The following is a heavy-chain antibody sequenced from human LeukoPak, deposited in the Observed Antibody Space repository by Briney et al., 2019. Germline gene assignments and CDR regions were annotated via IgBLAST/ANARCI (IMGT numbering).Heavy chain of an antibody. CDR3: ARAEGPYYYGSSGYYPSYFDY. CDR1: GYTFTSYY. CDR2: INPSGGST. D-gene: IGHD3-22*01. V-gene: IGHV1-46*01. J-gene: IGHJ4*02. Sequence: GASVKISCKASGYTFTSYYMHWVRQAPGQGLEWMGIINPSGGSTSYAQKFQGRVTMTRDMSTSTVYMELSSLRSEDTAVYYCARAEGPYYYGSSGYYPSYFDYWGQGTLVTVSS.